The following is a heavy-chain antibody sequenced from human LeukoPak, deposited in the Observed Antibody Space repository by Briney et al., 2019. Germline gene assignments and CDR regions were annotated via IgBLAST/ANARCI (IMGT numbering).Heavy chain of an antibody. V-gene: IGHV2-5*01. J-gene: IGHJ4*02. CDR1: GFSLNTTGEG. CDR3: AHSVTTLQFAY. D-gene: IGHD4-17*01. CDR2: IYWNDDK. Sequence: ESGPTLVKPTQTLTLTCTFSGFSLNTTGEGVGWIRQPPEKALEWLALIYWNDDKRYSPSLKSRLTITKDTSKNQVVLKMTNMDSVDTATYYCAHSVTTLQFAYWGQGTLVSVSS.